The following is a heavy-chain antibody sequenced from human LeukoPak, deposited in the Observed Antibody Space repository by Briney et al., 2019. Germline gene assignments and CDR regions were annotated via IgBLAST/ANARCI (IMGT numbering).Heavy chain of an antibody. CDR2: ISGSGGST. V-gene: IGHV3-23*01. Sequence: GGSLRLSCAASGFTFSSYAMSWVRQAPGKGLEWVSAISGSGGSTYYADSVKGRFTISRDNSKNTLYLQMNSLRAEDTAVYYCARAYDYSNYIDYWGQGTLVTVSS. D-gene: IGHD4-4*01. CDR3: ARAYDYSNYIDY. J-gene: IGHJ4*02. CDR1: GFTFSSYA.